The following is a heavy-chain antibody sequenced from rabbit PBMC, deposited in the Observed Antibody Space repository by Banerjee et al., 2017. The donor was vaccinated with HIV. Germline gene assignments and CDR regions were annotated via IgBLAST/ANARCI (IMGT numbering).Heavy chain of an antibody. CDR3: VRGSNAYTRLNL. D-gene: IGHD6-1*01. V-gene: IGHV1S64*01. J-gene: IGHJ4*01. Sequence: AKGRFTISRNTKENTVSLKMTSLTAADTAAYFCVRGSNAYTRLNLWGPGTLVTVS.